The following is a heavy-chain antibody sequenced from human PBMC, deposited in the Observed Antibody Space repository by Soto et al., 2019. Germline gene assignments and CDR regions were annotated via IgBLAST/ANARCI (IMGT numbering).Heavy chain of an antibody. CDR3: ASESITMVRGVISPLDY. CDR2: IYYSGST. CDR1: GGSISSSSYY. D-gene: IGHD3-10*01. V-gene: IGHV4-39*01. J-gene: IGHJ4*02. Sequence: QLQLQESGPGLVKPSETLSLTCTVSGGSISSSSYYWGWIRQPPGKGLEWIGSIYYSGSTYYNPSLNSRVTISVDTSKNQFSLELSSVTAADTAVYYCASESITMVRGVISPLDYWGQGTLVTVSS.